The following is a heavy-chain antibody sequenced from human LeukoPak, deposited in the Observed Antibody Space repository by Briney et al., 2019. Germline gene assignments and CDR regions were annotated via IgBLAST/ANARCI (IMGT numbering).Heavy chain of an antibody. V-gene: IGHV3-30-3*01. Sequence: GGSLRLSCAASGFTFSSYAMHWVRQAPGKGLEWVAVISYDGSNKYYADSVKGRFTISRDNSKNTLYLQMNSLRAEDTAVYYCERDRVVVVPARHFYFDYWGQGTLVTVSS. J-gene: IGHJ4*02. D-gene: IGHD2-2*01. CDR2: ISYDGSNK. CDR1: GFTFSSYA. CDR3: ERDRVVVVPARHFYFDY.